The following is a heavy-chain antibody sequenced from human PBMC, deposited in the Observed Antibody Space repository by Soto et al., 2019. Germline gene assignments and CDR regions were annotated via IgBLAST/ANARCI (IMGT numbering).Heavy chain of an antibody. D-gene: IGHD3-22*01. Sequence: SVKVSCKASGGTFSSYAISWVRQAPGQGLEWMGGIIPIFGTANYAQKFQGRVTITADESTSTAYMELSSLRSEDTAVYYCAREGGYYDSSGSFDYWGQGTLVTVSS. J-gene: IGHJ4*02. V-gene: IGHV1-69*13. CDR3: AREGGYYDSSGSFDY. CDR2: IIPIFGTA. CDR1: GGTFSSYA.